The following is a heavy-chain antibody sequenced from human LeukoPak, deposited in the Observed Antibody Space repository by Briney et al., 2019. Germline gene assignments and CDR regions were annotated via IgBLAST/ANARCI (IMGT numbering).Heavy chain of an antibody. Sequence: SETLSLTCTVSGGSISSGDYYWSWIRQPPGKGLEWIGYIYYSGSTYYNPSLKSRVTISVDTSKNQLSLKLSSVTAADTAVYYCARDLLNEGNHLDYWGQGTLVTVSS. J-gene: IGHJ4*02. V-gene: IGHV4-30-4*01. CDR1: GGSISSGDYY. CDR3: ARDLLNEGNHLDY. CDR2: IYYSGST. D-gene: IGHD4-23*01.